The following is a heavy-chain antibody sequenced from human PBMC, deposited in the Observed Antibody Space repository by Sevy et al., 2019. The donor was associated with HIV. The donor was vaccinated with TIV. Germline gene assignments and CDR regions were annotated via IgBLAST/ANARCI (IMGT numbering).Heavy chain of an antibody. J-gene: IGHJ4*02. D-gene: IGHD5-18*01. CDR1: GFSFAWYW. V-gene: IGHV3-7*01. CDR3: ARGKGGYGYGLNY. Sequence: GGSLRLSCAASGFSFAWYWMSWVRQTPEKGLEWVANINQDGSEKNYVDSVKGRFTISRDNAKNSLYLQMNSLGVEDTAVYYCARGKGGYGYGLNYWGQGTLVTVSS. CDR2: INQDGSEK.